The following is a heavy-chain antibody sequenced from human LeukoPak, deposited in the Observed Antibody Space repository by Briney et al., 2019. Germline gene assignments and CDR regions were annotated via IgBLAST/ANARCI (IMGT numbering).Heavy chain of an antibody. Sequence: SETLSLTCTVSGGSISSYYWSWIRQPPGKGLEWIGYIYYSGYTTYNPSLQSRVTMSVDTSTNQISLKMTSVTAADTAMYYCARGLGSCYSSICDYFNYWGQGTLVTVSS. CDR2: IYYSGYT. CDR1: GGSISSYY. D-gene: IGHD2-15*01. J-gene: IGHJ4*02. V-gene: IGHV4-59*08. CDR3: ARGLGSCYSSICDYFNY.